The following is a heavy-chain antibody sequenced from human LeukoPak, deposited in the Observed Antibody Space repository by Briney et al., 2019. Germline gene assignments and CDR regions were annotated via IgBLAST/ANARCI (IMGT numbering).Heavy chain of an antibody. CDR1: GFAFSSYE. CDR2: ISTSGSTM. V-gene: IGHV3-48*03. CDR3: ARDAEDYYYYMDV. Sequence: GGSLRLSCAASGFAFSSYEMNWVRQAPGKGLEWVSYISTSGSTMYYADSVQGRLTISRDNAKNLVYLQMNSLRAEDTAVYYCARDAEDYYYYMDVWGKGTTVTISS. J-gene: IGHJ6*03.